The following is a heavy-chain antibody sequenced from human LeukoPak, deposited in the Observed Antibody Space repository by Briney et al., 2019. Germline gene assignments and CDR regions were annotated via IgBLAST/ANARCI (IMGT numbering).Heavy chain of an antibody. J-gene: IGHJ6*03. Sequence: SETLSLTCTVSGGYISSRYWSWIRQPPGKGLEWIGYIYYSGGTNYNPSLKSRVTISVDTSTNQFSLKLNSVTAADTAVYYCARGDVSYYYMDVWGKGTTVTVSS. V-gene: IGHV4-59*11. CDR3: ARGDVSYYYMDV. CDR1: GGYISSRY. CDR2: IYYSGGT. D-gene: IGHD3-16*01.